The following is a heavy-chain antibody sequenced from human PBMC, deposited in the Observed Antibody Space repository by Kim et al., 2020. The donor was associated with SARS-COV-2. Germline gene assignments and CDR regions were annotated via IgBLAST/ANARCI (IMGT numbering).Heavy chain of an antibody. CDR1: GGSISSSNW. J-gene: IGHJ6*02. Sequence: SETLSLTCAVSGGSISSSNWWSWVRQPPGKGLEWIGEIYHSGSTNYNPSLKSRVTISVDKSKNQFSLKLSSVTAADTAVYYCARLSGGYYYYGMDVWGQGTTVTVSS. CDR2: IYHSGST. CDR3: ARLSGGYYYYGMDV. D-gene: IGHD3-22*01. V-gene: IGHV4-4*02.